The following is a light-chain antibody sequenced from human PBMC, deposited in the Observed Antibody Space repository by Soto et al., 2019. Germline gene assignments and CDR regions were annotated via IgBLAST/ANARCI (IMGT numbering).Light chain of an antibody. CDR3: ASYTTSSTLVV. V-gene: IGLV2-14*03. CDR2: DVS. Sequence: QSALTQPASVSGSPGQSITISCTGTTSDVGAHNYVSWYQHHPGKAPKVLLYDVSNRPSGVSWRFSGSKSGNTASLTIFGLQAEDEANYYCASYTTSSTLVVFGGGTKLTVL. J-gene: IGLJ2*01. CDR1: TSDVGAHNY.